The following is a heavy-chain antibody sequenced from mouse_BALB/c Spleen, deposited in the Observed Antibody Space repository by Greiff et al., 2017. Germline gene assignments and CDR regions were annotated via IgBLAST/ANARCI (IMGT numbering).Heavy chain of an antibody. D-gene: IGHD1-1*01. CDR2: ISSGGGST. CDR1: GFAFSSYD. J-gene: IGHJ3*01. CDR3: ARHGGGYYYGPLAY. V-gene: IGHV5-12-1*01. Sequence: EVKLVESGGGLVKPGGSLKLSCAASGFAFSSYDMSWVRQTPEKRLEWVAYISSGGGSTYYPDTVKGRFTISRDNAKNTLYLQMSSLKSEDTAMYYCARHGGGYYYGPLAYWGQGTLVTVSA.